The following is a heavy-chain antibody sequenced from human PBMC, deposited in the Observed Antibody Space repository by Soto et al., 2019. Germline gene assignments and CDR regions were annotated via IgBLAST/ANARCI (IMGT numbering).Heavy chain of an antibody. CDR1: GYTFTGYY. V-gene: IGHV1-2*04. J-gene: IGHJ6*02. CDR3: ARAMVRGVQRYGMDV. CDR2: INPNSGGT. D-gene: IGHD3-10*01. Sequence: ASVKVSCNASGYTFTGYYMHWVRQAPGQGLEWMGWINPNSGGTNYAQKFQGWGTMTRDTSISTAYMELSRLRYDDTAVYYGARAMVRGVQRYGMDVWGQGTTVTVSS.